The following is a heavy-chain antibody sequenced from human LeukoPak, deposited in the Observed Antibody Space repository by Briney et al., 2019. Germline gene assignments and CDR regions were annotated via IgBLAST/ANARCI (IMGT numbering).Heavy chain of an antibody. CDR1: GFTFSSYG. CDR3: ARDGELPADY. CDR2: IWYDGSNK. Sequence: GGSLRLSCAASGFTFSSYGMHWVRQATGKGLEWVAVIWYDGSNKYYADSVKGRFTISRDNSKNTLYLQMNSLRAEDTAVYYCARDGELPADYWGQGTLVTVSS. V-gene: IGHV3-33*01. J-gene: IGHJ4*02. D-gene: IGHD1-26*01.